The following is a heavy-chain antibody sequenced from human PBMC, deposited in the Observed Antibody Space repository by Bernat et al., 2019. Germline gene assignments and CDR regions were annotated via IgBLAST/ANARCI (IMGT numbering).Heavy chain of an antibody. Sequence: QVQLVESGGGLVKPGGSLRLSCAASGFTFSDYYMSWIRQAPGKGLEWVSYISSSSSYTNYADSVKGRFTISRDNAKNSLYLQMNSLRAEDTAVYYCARVEENYDDIWGSYRTLDYWGQGTLVTVSS. CDR3: ARVEENYDDIWGSYRTLDY. D-gene: IGHD3-16*02. J-gene: IGHJ4*02. CDR2: ISSSSSYT. V-gene: IGHV3-11*05. CDR1: GFTFSDYY.